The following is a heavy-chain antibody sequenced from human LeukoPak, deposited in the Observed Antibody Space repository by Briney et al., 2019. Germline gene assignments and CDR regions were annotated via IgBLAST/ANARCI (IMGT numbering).Heavy chain of an antibody. CDR3: ARGLGSGSYYTYYYFDY. V-gene: IGHV3-66*01. Sequence: GGSLRLSCAASGFTVSSNYMSRVRQAPGKGLEWVSVIYSGGSTYYADSVKGRFTISRDNSKNTLYLQMNSLRAEDTAVYYCARGLGSGSYYTYYYFDYWGQGALVTVSS. J-gene: IGHJ4*02. D-gene: IGHD1-26*01. CDR1: GFTVSSNY. CDR2: IYSGGST.